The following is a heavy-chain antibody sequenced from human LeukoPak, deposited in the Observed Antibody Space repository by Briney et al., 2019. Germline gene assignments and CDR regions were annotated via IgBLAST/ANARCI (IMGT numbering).Heavy chain of an antibody. CDR3: AKTKASGWYFGFDY. Sequence: PGGSLRLSCAASGFTFSSYVMHWVRQAPGKGLEWVAIISYDGSNEYYADSVKGRFTISRDNAKNSLYPQMNSLRAEDTAVYYCAKTKASGWYFGFDYWGQGTLVTVSS. CDR1: GFTFSSYV. J-gene: IGHJ4*02. D-gene: IGHD6-19*01. CDR2: ISYDGSNE. V-gene: IGHV3-30*04.